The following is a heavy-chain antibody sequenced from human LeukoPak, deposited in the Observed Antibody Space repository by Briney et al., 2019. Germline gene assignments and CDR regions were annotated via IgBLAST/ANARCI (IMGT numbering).Heavy chain of an antibody. V-gene: IGHV3-11*04. D-gene: IGHD6-13*01. CDR1: GFTFCDYY. CDR2: ISSSGSTI. CDR3: ARNKGIAAAERWFDP. J-gene: IGHJ5*02. Sequence: GGSLRLSCAASGFTFCDYYMSWIREAPGKGVEWVSYISSSGSTIYYADSVKGRFTNSRDNAKNSLYLQMNSLRAEDTAVYYFARNKGIAAAERWFDPWGQGTLATVSS.